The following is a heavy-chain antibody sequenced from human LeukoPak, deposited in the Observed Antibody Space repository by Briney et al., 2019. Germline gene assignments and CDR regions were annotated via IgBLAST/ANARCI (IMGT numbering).Heavy chain of an antibody. V-gene: IGHV3-48*04. J-gene: IGHJ6*02. CDR1: GFTFSGYS. Sequence: GGSLRLSCAASGFTFSGYSMNWVRQAPGKGLEWVSYISSGSGTISYADSVKGRFTISRDNAKNSLYLQMNSLRAEDTAVYYCARDSIDIVVVVAATPPFYYGMDVWGQGTTVTVSS. CDR3: ARDSIDIVVVVAATPPFYYGMDV. CDR2: ISSGSGTI. D-gene: IGHD2-15*01.